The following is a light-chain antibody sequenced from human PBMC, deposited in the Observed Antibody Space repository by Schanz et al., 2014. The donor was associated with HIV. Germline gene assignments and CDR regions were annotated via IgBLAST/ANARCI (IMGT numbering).Light chain of an antibody. CDR1: QSVNSNY. CDR2: GAS. CDR3: QQYGSSPWT. J-gene: IGKJ1*01. Sequence: EIVLTQSPGTLSLSPGERATLSCRASQSVNSNYLAWYQQKPGQAPRLVIYGASTRATGIPDRFSGSGSGTDFTLTISSLDPEDFAVYYCQQYGSSPWTFGQGTKVEIK. V-gene: IGKV3-20*01.